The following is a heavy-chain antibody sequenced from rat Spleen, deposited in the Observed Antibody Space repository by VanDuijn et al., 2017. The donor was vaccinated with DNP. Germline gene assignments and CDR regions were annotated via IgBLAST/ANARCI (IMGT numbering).Heavy chain of an antibody. CDR3: ATHSGWFAY. Sequence: EVQLVESGGDLVQPGRSLKLSCVASGFTFNNKWMTWIRQAPKKGLEWVASIIYDGSRTYYRDFVKGRFTISRDNAKSTLYLQMDSLRSEDTATYYCATHSGWFAYWGQGSPVTVSS. J-gene: IGHJ3*01. CDR2: IIYDGSRT. V-gene: IGHV5S10*01. D-gene: IGHD1-1*01. CDR1: GFTFNNKW.